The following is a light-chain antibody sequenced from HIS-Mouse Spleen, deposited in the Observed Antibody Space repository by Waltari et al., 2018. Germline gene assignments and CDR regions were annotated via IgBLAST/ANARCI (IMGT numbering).Light chain of an antibody. V-gene: IGLV3-10*01. CDR3: YSTDSSGNHRV. CDR2: EDS. J-gene: IGLJ2*01. Sequence: SYELTQPPSVSVSPGQTARITCSGDALPKQYAYWYQQMSGQATVLVIYEDSKRPSGIPGRFSGSSSGTMATLTISGAQVEDEADYYCYSTDSSGNHRVFGGGTKLTVL. CDR1: ALPKQY.